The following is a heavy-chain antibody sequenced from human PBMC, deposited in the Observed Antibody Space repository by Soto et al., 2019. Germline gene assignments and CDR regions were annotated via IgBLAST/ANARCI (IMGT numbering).Heavy chain of an antibody. Sequence: QVPLVQSGAEVKKPGASVKVSCKASGYTFTGYYMHWVRQAPGQGLEWMGWINPNSGGTNYAQKFQGWVTMTRDTSMSTAYMELSTLRSDYTAVYYCARDAYVMTGYYWDWFAPWGQGTLVTVSS. J-gene: IGHJ5*02. D-gene: IGHD3-9*01. V-gene: IGHV1-2*04. CDR3: ARDAYVMTGYYWDWFAP. CDR1: GYTFTGYY. CDR2: INPNSGGT.